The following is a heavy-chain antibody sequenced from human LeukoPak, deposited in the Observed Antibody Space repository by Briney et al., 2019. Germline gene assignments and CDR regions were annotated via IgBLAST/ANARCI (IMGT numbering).Heavy chain of an antibody. CDR3: ARQKRTFDY. Sequence: GGSLRLSCEASGFNFSDYYMTWIRQAPGKGLEWLSYISPNSYSTYYTASVRGRFTISRDNSKNSMYLQMNSLRAEDTALYYRARQKRTFDYWGRGTLVTVSS. CDR1: GFNFSDYY. V-gene: IGHV3-11*01. J-gene: IGHJ4*02. CDR2: ISPNSYST.